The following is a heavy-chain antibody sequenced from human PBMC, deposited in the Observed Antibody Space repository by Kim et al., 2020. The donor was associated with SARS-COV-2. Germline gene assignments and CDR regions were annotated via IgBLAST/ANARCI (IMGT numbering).Heavy chain of an antibody. D-gene: IGHD3-22*01. CDR3: ARDLGHYYAGFDP. Sequence: YADSVKGRFTISRDNAKNTLYLQMNSLRAEDTAVYYCARDLGHYYAGFDPWGQGTLVTVSS. V-gene: IGHV3-74*01. J-gene: IGHJ5*02.